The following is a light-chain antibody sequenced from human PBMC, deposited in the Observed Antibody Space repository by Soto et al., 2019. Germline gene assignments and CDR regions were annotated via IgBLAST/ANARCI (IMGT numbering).Light chain of an antibody. J-gene: IGLJ2*01. Sequence: QSVLTQPPSVSGAPGQRVTISCTGSSSNIGSSFDVHWYQHLPGTAPKLLIYGNTNRPSGVPDRFSGSKSGNSASLAITGLQAEDEADYYCHSYDTILSGSVFGGGTKLTVI. CDR3: HSYDTILSGSV. V-gene: IGLV1-40*01. CDR1: SSNIGSSFD. CDR2: GNT.